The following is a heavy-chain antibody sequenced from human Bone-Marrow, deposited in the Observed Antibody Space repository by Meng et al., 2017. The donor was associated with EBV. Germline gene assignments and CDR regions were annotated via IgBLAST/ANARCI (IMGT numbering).Heavy chain of an antibody. CDR3: ARDCSGSYNNWFDP. CDR2: IIPIFGTA. CDR1: GGTFSSYA. J-gene: IGHJ5*02. Sequence: QVRLGQSGAGVKKPGSSVKVSCKAFGGTFSSYAISWVRQAPGQGLEWMGGIIPIFGTANYAQKFQGRVTITADESTSTAYMELSSLRSEDTAVYYCARDCSGSYNNWFDPWGQGTLVTVSS. D-gene: IGHD1-26*01. V-gene: IGHV1-69*01.